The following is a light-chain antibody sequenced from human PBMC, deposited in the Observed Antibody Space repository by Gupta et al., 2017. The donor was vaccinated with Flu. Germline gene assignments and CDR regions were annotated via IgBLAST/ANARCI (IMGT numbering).Light chain of an antibody. J-gene: IGKJ3*01. Sequence: EIXXTXSPXTLSXSXGERATLSCRASQPISSSLSWYQQKPGQAPRLLIYDASKRATGIPARFSGSGSGTDFTLIVSSLEPEDFATYYCQQRTKWPLTFTFGPGTKVDMK. CDR2: DAS. CDR3: QQRTKWPLTFT. V-gene: IGKV3-11*01. CDR1: QPISSS.